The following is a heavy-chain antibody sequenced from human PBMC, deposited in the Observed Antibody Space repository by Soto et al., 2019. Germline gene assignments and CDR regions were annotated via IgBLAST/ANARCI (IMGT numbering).Heavy chain of an antibody. CDR1: GFTFNGYS. V-gene: IGHV3-21*01. CDR2: ISSSGNYI. Sequence: GGSLRLSCEVSGFTFNGYSMYWVRQAPEKGLEWVSSISSSGNYIYYADSFKGRFAISRDNANIDMYMQMDTLKAEDTAVYYCVRAEHVIDVHYYGMDVWGQGTTVTVSS. J-gene: IGHJ6*02. D-gene: IGHD1-26*01. CDR3: VRAEHVIDVHYYGMDV.